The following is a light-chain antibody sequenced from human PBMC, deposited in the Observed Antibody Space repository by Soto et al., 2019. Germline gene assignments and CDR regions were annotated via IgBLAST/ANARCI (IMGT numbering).Light chain of an antibody. CDR2: KAS. CDR3: QQYSSYSPYT. V-gene: IGKV1-5*03. Sequence: DIQMTQSPSTLSASVGDRVTITCRASQSINSWLAWYQQKPGKAPRLLIFKASTLESGVPSRFSGSGSGTEYTITISSLQPDDFATYYCQQYSSYSPYTFGQGTKVEI. J-gene: IGKJ2*01. CDR1: QSINSW.